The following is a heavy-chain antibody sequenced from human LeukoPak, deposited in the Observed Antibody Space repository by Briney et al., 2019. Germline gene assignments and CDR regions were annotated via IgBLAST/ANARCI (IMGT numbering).Heavy chain of an antibody. J-gene: IGHJ6*03. CDR2: VHTTTTIAAGTT. CDR3: ASDFPLYYYYMGV. V-gene: IGHV3-48*01. Sequence: GGSLRLSCTASGFTLIKFGLSWVRQAPGKGLEWVASVHTTTTIAAGTTFYADSVKGRFTISGDSSKNTVYLQMNALRVEDTGDYYCASDFPLYYYYMGVWGKGTTVTVSS. CDR1: GFTLIKFG.